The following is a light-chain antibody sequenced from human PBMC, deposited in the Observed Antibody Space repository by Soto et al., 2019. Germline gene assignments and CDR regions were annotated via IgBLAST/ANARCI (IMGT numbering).Light chain of an antibody. J-gene: IGKJ4*01. CDR3: QQYGSSPAT. V-gene: IGKV3-20*01. CDR1: QSVSSSY. CDR2: GAS. Sequence: EIVLTQSPGPLSLSPGERATLSCRASQSVSSSYFAWYQQKPGQAPRLLIYGASSRATGIPDRFSGSGSGTDFTLTISRLEPEDFAVYYCQQYGSSPATFGGGTKVEIK.